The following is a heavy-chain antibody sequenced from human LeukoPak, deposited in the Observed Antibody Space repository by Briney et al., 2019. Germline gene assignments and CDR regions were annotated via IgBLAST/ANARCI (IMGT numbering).Heavy chain of an antibody. CDR3: ARGDSGGSYYFEFGVIDY. J-gene: IGHJ4*02. CDR1: GYTFTSYY. D-gene: IGHD1-26*01. Sequence: GASVNVSCKASGYTFTSYYMHWVRQAPGQGLEWMGIINPSGGSTSYAQKFQGRVTMTRNTSISTAYMELSSLRPEDTAVYYCARGDSGGSYYFEFGVIDYWGQGTLVTVSS. CDR2: INPSGGST. V-gene: IGHV1-46*01.